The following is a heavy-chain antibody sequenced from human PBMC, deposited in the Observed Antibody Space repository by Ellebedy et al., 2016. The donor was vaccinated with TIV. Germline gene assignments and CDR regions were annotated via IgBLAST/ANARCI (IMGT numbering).Heavy chain of an antibody. J-gene: IGHJ6*03. Sequence: ASVKVSCXASGYTFTGYYMHWVRQAPGQGLEWMGWMNPNSGNTGYAQKFQGRVTMTRDTSISTAYMELSRLRSDDTAVYYGARGGRVGTTHYYYYYYMDVWGKGTTVTVSS. CDR1: GYTFTGYY. V-gene: IGHV1-2*02. D-gene: IGHD1-1*01. CDR2: MNPNSGNT. CDR3: ARGGRVGTTHYYYYYYMDV.